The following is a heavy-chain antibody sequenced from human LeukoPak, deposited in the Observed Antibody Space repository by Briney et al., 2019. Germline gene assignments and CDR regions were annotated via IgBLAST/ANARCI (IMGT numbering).Heavy chain of an antibody. CDR3: ARGHRVEYSSSWDDAFDI. D-gene: IGHD6-6*01. CDR2: IIPIFGTA. J-gene: IGHJ3*02. CDR1: RGTFSSYA. Sequence: SVKVSCKASRGTFSSYAISWVRQAPGQGLEWMGGIIPIFGTANYAQKFQGRVTITADESTSTAYMELSSLRSEDTAVYYCARGHRVEYSSSWDDAFDIWGQGTMVTVSS. V-gene: IGHV1-69*01.